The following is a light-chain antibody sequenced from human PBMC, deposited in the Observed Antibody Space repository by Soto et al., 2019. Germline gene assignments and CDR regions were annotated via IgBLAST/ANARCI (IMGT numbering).Light chain of an antibody. V-gene: IGKV3-11*01. CDR3: QQRYNWVT. J-gene: IGKJ4*01. CDR2: DAS. CDR1: QSVSTY. Sequence: EIVLTQSPATLSLSPGERATLSCRASQSVSTYLAWFQQKRGQAPRLLIYDASNRATGIPARFSGSGSGTDFTLTNSSLEPEDFAAYYCQQRYNWVTFGGGTKVEIK.